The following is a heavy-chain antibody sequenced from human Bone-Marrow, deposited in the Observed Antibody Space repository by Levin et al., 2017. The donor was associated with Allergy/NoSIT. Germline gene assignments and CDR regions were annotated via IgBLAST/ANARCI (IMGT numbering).Heavy chain of an antibody. CDR3: ASEGLVYDSSGHDGFDL. Sequence: PGGSLRLSCAASGFNFVDYYMSWIRQAPGKGLECISYISSRGRTIYYADSVEGRFTISRDNAKNSLYLEMNNLRAEDTAVYFCASEGLVYDSSGHDGFDLWGQGTMVTVSS. V-gene: IGHV3-11*01. CDR2: ISSRGRTI. CDR1: GFNFVDYY. D-gene: IGHD3-22*01. J-gene: IGHJ3*01.